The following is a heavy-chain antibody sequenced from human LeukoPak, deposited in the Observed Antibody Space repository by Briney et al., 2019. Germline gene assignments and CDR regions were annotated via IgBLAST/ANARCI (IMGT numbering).Heavy chain of an antibody. V-gene: IGHV3-9*01. CDR1: GFTFSSYS. CDR3: ARASLNSEFDY. D-gene: IGHD4-23*01. CDR2: ISWNSGNI. J-gene: IGHJ4*02. Sequence: GGSLRLSCAASGFTFSSYSMNWVRQAPGKGLEWVSGISWNSGNIGYADSVKGRFTISRDNAKNSLYLQMNSLRAEDTALYYCARASLNSEFDYWGQGTLVTVSS.